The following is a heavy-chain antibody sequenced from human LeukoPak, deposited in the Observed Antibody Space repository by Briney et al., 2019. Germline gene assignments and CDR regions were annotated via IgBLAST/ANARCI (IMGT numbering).Heavy chain of an antibody. CDR3: ARDSAYYGSGSPYYYGMDV. CDR2: IYSGGST. CDR1: GFTVSSNY. V-gene: IGHV3-53*01. J-gene: IGHJ6*04. Sequence: PGGSLRLSCAASGFTVSSNYMSRVRQAPGKGLEWVSVIYSGGSTYYADSVKGRFTISRDNSKNTLYLQMNSLRAEDTAVYYCARDSAYYGSGSPYYYGMDVWGKGTTVTVSS. D-gene: IGHD3-10*01.